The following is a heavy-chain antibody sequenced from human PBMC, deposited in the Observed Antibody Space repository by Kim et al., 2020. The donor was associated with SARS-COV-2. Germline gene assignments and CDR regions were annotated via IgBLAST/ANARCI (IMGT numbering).Heavy chain of an antibody. D-gene: IGHD3-3*01. Sequence: ASVKVSCKASGYIFRNYGINWVRQAPGQGLEWMGWISAYNGHTDYARKFQGRVTMTADTSTSTAYMELRSLRSDDTAVYYCARLFEWNHNNRFDPWGQGT. CDR1: GYIFRNYG. CDR3: ARLFEWNHNNRFDP. CDR2: ISAYNGHT. V-gene: IGHV1-18*01. J-gene: IGHJ5*02.